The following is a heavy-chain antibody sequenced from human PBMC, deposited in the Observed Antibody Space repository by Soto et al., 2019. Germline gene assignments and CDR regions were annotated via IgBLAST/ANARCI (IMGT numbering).Heavy chain of an antibody. CDR2: ISSSGNTI. J-gene: IGHJ3*01. CDR1: GFTFSDYY. D-gene: IGHD3-10*01. Sequence: GGSLRLSCAASGFTFSDYYMTWIRQAPGKGLEWVSYISSSGNTIYYADSVEGRFTISRDNGKNSLSLQMNSLRAEDTAVYFCAANTRHNYGLSTWGQGTMVTVSS. V-gene: IGHV3-11*01. CDR3: AANTRHNYGLST.